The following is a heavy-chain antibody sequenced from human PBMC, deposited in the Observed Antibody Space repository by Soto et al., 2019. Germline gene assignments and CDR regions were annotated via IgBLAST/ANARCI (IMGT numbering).Heavy chain of an antibody. D-gene: IGHD6-13*01. CDR2: ISGSGGST. Sequence: EVQLLESGGGLVQPGGSLRLSCAASGFTFSSYAMSWVRQAPGKGLEWVSAISGSGGSTYYADSVKGRFTISRDNSKNTLYLQMNSLRAEDTAVYYCAKVNRLAAACTKGWFDPWGQGTLVTVSS. CDR3: AKVNRLAAACTKGWFDP. CDR1: GFTFSSYA. J-gene: IGHJ5*02. V-gene: IGHV3-23*01.